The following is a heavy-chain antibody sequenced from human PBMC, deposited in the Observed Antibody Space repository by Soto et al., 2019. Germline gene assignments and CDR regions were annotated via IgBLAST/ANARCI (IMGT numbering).Heavy chain of an antibody. V-gene: IGHV3-66*01. D-gene: IGHD3-9*01. J-gene: IGHJ6*02. CDR2: IYSGGST. CDR1: GFTVSSNY. CDR3: SRDDMSYGMDV. Sequence: PGGSLRLSCAASGFTVSSNYMSWVRQAPGKGLEWVSVIYSGGSTYYADSVKGRFTISRDNSKNTLYLQMNSLRAEDTVVYYCSRDDMSYGMDVWGQGTTVTVSS.